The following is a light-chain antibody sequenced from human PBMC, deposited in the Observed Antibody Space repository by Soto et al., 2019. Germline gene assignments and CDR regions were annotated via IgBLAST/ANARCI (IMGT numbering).Light chain of an antibody. CDR3: QQYYTTLALT. Sequence: DIVMTQSPDSLAVSLGERATINCKSSQSVLYRSNNKNYLAWYQQKPGQPPKLLIYWASTRESGVPERFSGSGSATDFTLTISSLQAEDVAVYYCQQYYTTLALTLGGGTKVDIK. V-gene: IGKV4-1*01. CDR1: QSVLYRSNNKNY. J-gene: IGKJ4*01. CDR2: WAS.